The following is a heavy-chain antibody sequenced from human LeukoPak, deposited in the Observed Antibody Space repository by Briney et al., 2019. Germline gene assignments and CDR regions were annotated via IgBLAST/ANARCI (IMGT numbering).Heavy chain of an antibody. Sequence: SETLSLTCAVYGGSFSGYYWSWIRQPPGKGLEWIGEINHSGSTNYNPSLKSRVTISVDTSKNQFSLKLSSVTAADTAVYYCARGGSLRFLEWLFFWFDPWGQGTLVTVSS. CDR2: INHSGST. D-gene: IGHD3-3*01. V-gene: IGHV4-34*01. CDR3: ARGGSLRFLEWLFFWFDP. J-gene: IGHJ5*02. CDR1: GGSFSGYY.